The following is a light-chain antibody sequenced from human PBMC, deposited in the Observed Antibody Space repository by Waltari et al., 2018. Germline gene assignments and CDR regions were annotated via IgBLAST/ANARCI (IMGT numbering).Light chain of an antibody. J-gene: IGLJ3*02. CDR1: SSNIGRNT. CDR3: AAWDDNLRGPV. CDR2: SNY. Sequence: QSVLTQPPSASGTPGQRVTISCSGSSSNIGRNTVNWYQQVPGTAPKLLIYSNYQWPSGVPARFSGSKAGTSASLAISDLQSEDEAEYFCAAWDDNLRGPVFGGGTKVTVL. V-gene: IGLV1-44*01.